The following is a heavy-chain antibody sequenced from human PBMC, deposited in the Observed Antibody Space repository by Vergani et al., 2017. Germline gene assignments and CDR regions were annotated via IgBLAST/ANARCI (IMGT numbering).Heavy chain of an antibody. CDR3: SRDCTSGGCPDNYGMDV. V-gene: IGHV3-21*06. CDR2: IGSSGPYR. J-gene: IGHJ6*02. Sequence: EVQLVESGGGLVKPGGSLRLSCAASGFTFSDFSMSWVRQAPGKGLEWVAFIGSSGPYRNYADSVKGRVIISRDNTNNSLFLQLRSLRAEDAASYYCSRDCTSGGCPDNYGMDVWGQGATVTVSS. CDR1: GFTFSDFS. D-gene: IGHD2-8*01.